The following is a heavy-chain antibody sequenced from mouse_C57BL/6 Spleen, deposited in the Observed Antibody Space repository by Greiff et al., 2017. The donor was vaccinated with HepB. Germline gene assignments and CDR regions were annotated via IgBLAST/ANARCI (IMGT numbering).Heavy chain of an antibody. CDR1: GYAFSSYW. CDR3: ARRGGSSGYDYYAMDY. D-gene: IGHD3-2*02. J-gene: IGHJ4*01. Sequence: QVQLQQSGAELVKPGASVKISCKASGYAFSSYWMNWVKQRPGKGLEWIGQIYPGDGDTNYNGKFKGKATLTADKSSSTAYMQLSSLTSEDSAVYFCARRGGSSGYDYYAMDYWGQGTSVTVSS. V-gene: IGHV1-80*01. CDR2: IYPGDGDT.